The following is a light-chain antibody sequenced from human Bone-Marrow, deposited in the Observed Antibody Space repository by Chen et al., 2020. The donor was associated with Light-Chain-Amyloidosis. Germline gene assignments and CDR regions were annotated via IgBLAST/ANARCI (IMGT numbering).Light chain of an antibody. V-gene: IGLV3-25*03. CDR2: RDT. Sequence: SYELTQPPSVSVSPGQTARITCSGDDLPTKSAYWYPQKPGQAPVLVIHRDTARPSGISERFSGSSSGTTATLTISGVQAEDEADYHCQSADSSGTYEVIFGGGTKLTVL. J-gene: IGLJ2*01. CDR1: DLPTKS. CDR3: QSADSSGTYEVI.